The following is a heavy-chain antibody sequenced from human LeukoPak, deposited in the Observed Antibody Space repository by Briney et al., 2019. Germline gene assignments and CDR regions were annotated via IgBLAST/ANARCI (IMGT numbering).Heavy chain of an antibody. CDR3: ARALGMAVAGSAGY. CDR1: GYTFTGYN. J-gene: IGHJ4*02. Sequence: GASVKVSCKASGYTFTGYNIHWVRQAPGQGLEWMGWINPNTGGTTSAQKFQGRVTMTRDTSISTAYMELSSLRSDDTAVYYCARALGMAVAGSAGYWGQGTLVTVSS. CDR2: INPNTGGT. D-gene: IGHD6-19*01. V-gene: IGHV1-2*02.